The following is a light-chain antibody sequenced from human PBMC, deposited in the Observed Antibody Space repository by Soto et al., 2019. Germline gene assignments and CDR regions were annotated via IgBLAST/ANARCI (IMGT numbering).Light chain of an antibody. CDR3: QTWATGPDWV. CDR2: LDSDGSH. CDR1: SGHSSYT. Sequence: QLVLTQSPSASASLEASVKLTCTLSSGHSSYTITWHQQQPDKGPRYLMSLDSDGSHRKGDGIPDRFSGSSSGTERYLTISSLQSEDEADYYCQTWATGPDWVFGGGTKLTVL. V-gene: IGLV4-69*01. J-gene: IGLJ3*02.